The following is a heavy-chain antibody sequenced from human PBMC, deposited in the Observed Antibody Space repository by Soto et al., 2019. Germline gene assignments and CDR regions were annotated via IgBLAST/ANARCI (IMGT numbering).Heavy chain of an antibody. CDR1: GYTFTSYA. D-gene: IGHD2-15*01. V-gene: IGHV7-4-1*01. J-gene: IGHJ5*02. Sequence: ASVKVSCKASGYTFTSYAMNWVRQAPGQGLEWMGWINTNTGNPTYTQGFTGRFVFSLDTSVSTAYLQTCSLKAEDTAVYYCARDIFRYCRRRSCFSSWGQGTLVTVST. CDR3: ARDIFRYCRRRSCFSS. CDR2: INTNTGNP.